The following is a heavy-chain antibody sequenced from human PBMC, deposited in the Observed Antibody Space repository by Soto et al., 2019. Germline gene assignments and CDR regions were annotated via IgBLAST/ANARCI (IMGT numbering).Heavy chain of an antibody. CDR3: VKEGKRGFEGFDF. CDR1: GITFNTYT. V-gene: IGHV3-23*01. J-gene: IGHJ4*02. Sequence: GGSLRLSCVASGITFNTYTINWVRQAPGKGLEWVSGIRGDLVTTPYADSVKGRFTISRDNSKNTLYLQMKSLRPKDTATSYCVKEGKRGFEGFDFWGKGTLVTVSS. D-gene: IGHD3-10*01. CDR2: IRGDLVTT.